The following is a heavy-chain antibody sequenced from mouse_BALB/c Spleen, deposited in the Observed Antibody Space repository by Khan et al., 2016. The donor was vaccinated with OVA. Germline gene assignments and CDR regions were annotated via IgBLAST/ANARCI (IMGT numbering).Heavy chain of an antibody. V-gene: IGHV1S41*01. CDR1: GYTFTSYW. CDR3: ATSNYSGGSRYAMDY. J-gene: IGHJ4*01. D-gene: IGHD1-1*02. Sequence: DLVKPGASVQLSCKAPGYTFTSYWIYWIKQRPGEGLEWLGRLGPGSGRTYYNEMFKDKATLTVDTSSSTSYIQLCSLSSEDSAVYFFATSNYSGGSRYAMDYWGQGTSVTVSS. CDR2: LGPGSGRT.